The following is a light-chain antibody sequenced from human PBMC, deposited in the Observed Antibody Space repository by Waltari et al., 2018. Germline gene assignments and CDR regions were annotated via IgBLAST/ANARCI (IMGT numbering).Light chain of an antibody. V-gene: IGKV3-20*01. CDR3: QHYLRLPAT. CDR2: GAS. Sequence: EIVLTQSPGTLSLSPGERATLSCRASQSVSRALAWYQQKPGQAPRLLIYGASNRATGIPDRVSGSGSGTDFSLTISSLEPEEFAVYYCQHYLRLPATFGQGTKVEIK. J-gene: IGKJ1*01. CDR1: QSVSRA.